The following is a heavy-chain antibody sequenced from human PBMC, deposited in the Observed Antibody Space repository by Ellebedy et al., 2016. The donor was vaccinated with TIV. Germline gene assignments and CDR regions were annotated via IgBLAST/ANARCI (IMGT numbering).Heavy chain of an antibody. CDR1: GFTFSSYW. CDR2: INQDGSEK. CDR3: ATDGSYGDYLSPTHAFVI. Sequence: GGSLRLSCAASGFTFSSYWMTWVRQAPGKGLEWVANINQDGSEKFYVDSVNGRFTISRDNVKNSLYLLLNSLRAEDTAMYYCATDGSYGDYLSPTHAFVIWGQGTMVTISS. D-gene: IGHD4-17*01. J-gene: IGHJ3*02. V-gene: IGHV3-7*01.